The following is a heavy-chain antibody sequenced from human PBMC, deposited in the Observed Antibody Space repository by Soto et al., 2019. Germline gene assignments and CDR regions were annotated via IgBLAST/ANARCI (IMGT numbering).Heavy chain of an antibody. D-gene: IGHD3-3*01. CDR2: ISYDGSNK. CDR1: GFTFSSYG. J-gene: IGHJ4*02. CDR3: AKDKSASMEWLLSPTFDY. V-gene: IGHV3-30*18. Sequence: QVQLVESGGGVVQPGRSLRLSCAASGFTFSSYGMHWVRQAPGKGLEWVAVISYDGSNKYYADSVKGRFTISRDNSKNTLYLQMNSLRAEDTAVYYCAKDKSASMEWLLSPTFDYWGQGTLVTVSS.